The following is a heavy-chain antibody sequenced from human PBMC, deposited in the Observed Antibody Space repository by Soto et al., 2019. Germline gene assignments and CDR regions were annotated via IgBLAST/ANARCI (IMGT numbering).Heavy chain of an antibody. CDR1: GFTFSDSY. D-gene: IGHD3-22*01. J-gene: IGHJ4*02. Sequence: PGGSLRLSCAASGFTFSDSYMSWIRQAPGKGMEWVSYISSSDSIIYYSDSVKGRFIISRENAKNSLYLQMNSLRAEDTAVYYRARDLGYYDSSGYFDYWGQGTLVTVYS. CDR3: ARDLGYYDSSGYFDY. V-gene: IGHV3-11*01. CDR2: ISSSDSII.